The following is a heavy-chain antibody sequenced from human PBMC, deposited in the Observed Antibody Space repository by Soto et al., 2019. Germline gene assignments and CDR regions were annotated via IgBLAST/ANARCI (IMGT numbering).Heavy chain of an antibody. CDR1: GYTFTSYD. Sequence: QVQLVQSGAEVKKPGASVKVSCKASGYTFTSYDINWVRQATGQGLEWMGWMNPNSGNTGYAQKFQGRVTMTRNTSISTAYMELSSLRSEDTAVYYCENSVVGFGELLSPFDPWGQGTLVTVSS. V-gene: IGHV1-8*01. CDR2: MNPNSGNT. J-gene: IGHJ5*02. D-gene: IGHD3-10*01. CDR3: ENSVVGFGELLSPFDP.